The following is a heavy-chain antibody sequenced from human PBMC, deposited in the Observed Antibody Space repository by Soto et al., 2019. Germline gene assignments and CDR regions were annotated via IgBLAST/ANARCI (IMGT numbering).Heavy chain of an antibody. J-gene: IGHJ4*02. CDR2: IYYSGST. D-gene: IGHD3-22*01. V-gene: IGHV4-39*01. CDR1: GGNIIDSGYC. Sequence: SETKCVTRTVAGGNIIDSGYCWGWIRQPPGKGLEWIGNIYYSGSTYYNPSLKSRVTISVDTSKNQFSLKLSSVTAADTAVYYCMLGSGWKDFDYWGQGTLVTVSS. CDR3: MLGSGWKDFDY.